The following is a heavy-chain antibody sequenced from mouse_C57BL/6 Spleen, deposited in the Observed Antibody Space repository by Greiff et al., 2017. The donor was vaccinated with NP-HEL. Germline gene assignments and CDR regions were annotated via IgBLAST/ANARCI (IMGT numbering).Heavy chain of an antibody. CDR3: ARFPPIYYYGSSYGGGAMDY. J-gene: IGHJ4*01. Sequence: VQLKQSGPELVKPGASVKISCKASGYSFTGYYMNWVKQSPEKSLEWIGEINPSTGGTTYNQKFKAKATLTVDKSSSTAYMQLKSLTSEDSAVYYCARFPPIYYYGSSYGGGAMDYWGQGTSVTVSS. CDR1: GYSFTGYY. D-gene: IGHD1-1*01. CDR2: INPSTGGT. V-gene: IGHV1-42*01.